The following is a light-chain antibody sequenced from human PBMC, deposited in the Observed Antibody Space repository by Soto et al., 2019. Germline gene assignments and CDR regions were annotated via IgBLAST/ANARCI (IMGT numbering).Light chain of an antibody. CDR3: QQYNNWPPIT. J-gene: IGKJ5*01. Sequence: EVVMTQSPATLSVSLGERATLSCRASQSVNSKLAWYQQKPGQAPRLLIYGASTRATGIPARFSGSGSVTEFTLTISSLQSGDFAVYYCQQYNNWPPITVGQGTRVEIK. V-gene: IGKV3-15*01. CDR1: QSVNSK. CDR2: GAS.